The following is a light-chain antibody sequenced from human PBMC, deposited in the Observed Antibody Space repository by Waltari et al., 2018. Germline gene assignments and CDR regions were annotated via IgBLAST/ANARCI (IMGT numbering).Light chain of an antibody. V-gene: IGKV1-33*01. CDR1: QDISNY. CDR3: QQYDHLPLT. Sequence: DIQMTQSLSSLSASVGDRVTITCQASQDISNYLNWFQQKPGRAPKLLIFDASTLESGVPSRFSGSGSGTHFTFTIYSLQPEDIATYYCQQYDHLPLTFGGGTKVEIK. CDR2: DAS. J-gene: IGKJ4*01.